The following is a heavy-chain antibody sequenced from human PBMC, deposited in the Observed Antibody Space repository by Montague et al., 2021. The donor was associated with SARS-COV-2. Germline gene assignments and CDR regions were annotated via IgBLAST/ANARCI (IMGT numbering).Heavy chain of an antibody. D-gene: IGHD1-26*01. J-gene: IGHJ6*02. CDR1: GGSFNSYY. CDR3: ARLAPDSGSPNGYYYNGMDV. V-gene: IGHV4-34*01. Sequence: SETLSLTCAVSGGSFNSYYRSWIRQPPGKGLEWIGEITHSGLTNYSPSLKSRVTISEDTSKNQFSLRLTSVTAADAAVYYCARLAPDSGSPNGYYYNGMDVWGQGTTVTVSS. CDR2: ITHSGLT.